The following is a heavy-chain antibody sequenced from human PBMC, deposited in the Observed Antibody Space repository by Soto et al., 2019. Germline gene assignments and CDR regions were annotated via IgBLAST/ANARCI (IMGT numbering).Heavy chain of an antibody. CDR3: ARDRPIFGVVGDYYYYGMDV. CDR1: GFTFSSYA. V-gene: IGHV3-30-3*01. D-gene: IGHD3-3*01. J-gene: IGHJ6*02. Sequence: GGSLRLSCAASGFTFSSYAMHWVRQAPGKGLEWVAVISYDGSNKYYADSVKGRFTISRDNSKNTLYLQMNSLRAEDTAVYYCARDRPIFGVVGDYYYYGMDVWGQGTTVTVSS. CDR2: ISYDGSNK.